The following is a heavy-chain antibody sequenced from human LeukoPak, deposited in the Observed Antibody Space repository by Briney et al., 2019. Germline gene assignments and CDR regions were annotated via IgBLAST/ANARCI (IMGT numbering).Heavy chain of an antibody. V-gene: IGHV4-4*07. CDR3: AREYILTGYRVYYYYYTDV. J-gene: IGHJ6*03. Sequence: PSETLSLTCTVSGGSISSYYWSWIRQPAGKGLEWIGRIYTSGSTNYNPSLKSRVTMSVDTSKNQFSLKLSSVTAADTAVYYCAREYILTGYRVYYYYYTDVWGKGTTVTVSS. CDR1: GGSISSYY. D-gene: IGHD3-9*01. CDR2: IYTSGST.